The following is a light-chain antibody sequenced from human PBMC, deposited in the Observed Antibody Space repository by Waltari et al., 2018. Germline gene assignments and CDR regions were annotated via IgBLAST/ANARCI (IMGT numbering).Light chain of an antibody. CDR3: MQALQTPRT. Sequence: DIVMTQSPLSLPVTPGEPASISCRSSQSLLHSNGYNYLDWYLQKPGQSPQLLICLGSNRASGVPDRFSGSGSGTDFTLKISRVEAEDVGVYYCMQALQTPRTFGGGTKVEIK. CDR2: LGS. V-gene: IGKV2-28*01. CDR1: QSLLHSNGYNY. J-gene: IGKJ4*01.